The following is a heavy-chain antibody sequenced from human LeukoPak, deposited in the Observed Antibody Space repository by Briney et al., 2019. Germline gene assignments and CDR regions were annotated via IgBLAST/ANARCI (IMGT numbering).Heavy chain of an antibody. Sequence: NSSETLSLTCAVYGGSFSGYYWSWIRQPPGKGLEWIGEINHSGSTNYNPSLKSRVTISVDTSKNQFSLKLSSVTAADTAVYFCARGGTTVTSSYWYFDLWGRGTLVTVSS. J-gene: IGHJ2*01. CDR3: ARGGTTVTSSYWYFDL. CDR2: INHSGST. CDR1: GGSFSGYY. V-gene: IGHV4-34*01. D-gene: IGHD4-17*01.